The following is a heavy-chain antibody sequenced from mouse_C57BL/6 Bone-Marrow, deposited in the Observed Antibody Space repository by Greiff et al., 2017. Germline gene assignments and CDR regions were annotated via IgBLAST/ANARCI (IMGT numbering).Heavy chain of an antibody. D-gene: IGHD3-2*02. Sequence: QVQLQQSGPELVKPGASVKISCKASGYAFSSSWMNWVKQRPGKGLEWIGRIYPGDGDTNYNGKFKGKATLTADKSSSTAYMPLSSLTSEDSAVYFCARSQLRLLAWFAYWGQGTLVTVSA. V-gene: IGHV1-82*01. CDR1: GYAFSSSW. CDR3: ARSQLRLLAWFAY. CDR2: IYPGDGDT. J-gene: IGHJ3*01.